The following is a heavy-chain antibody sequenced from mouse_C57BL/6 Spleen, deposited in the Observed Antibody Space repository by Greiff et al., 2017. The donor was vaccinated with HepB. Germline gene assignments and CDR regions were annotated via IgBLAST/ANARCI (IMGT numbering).Heavy chain of an antibody. CDR3: ARRHYGSDWYFDV. CDR2: ISSGSSTN. D-gene: IGHD1-1*01. CDR1: GFTFSDYG. Sequence: EVQLVESGGGLVKPGGSLKLSCAASGFTFSDYGMHWVRQAPEKGLEWVAYISSGSSTNYYADTVKGRFTISRDNAKNTLFLKMTSLRSEDTAMYYCARRHYGSDWYFDVWGTGTTVTVSS. V-gene: IGHV5-17*01. J-gene: IGHJ1*03.